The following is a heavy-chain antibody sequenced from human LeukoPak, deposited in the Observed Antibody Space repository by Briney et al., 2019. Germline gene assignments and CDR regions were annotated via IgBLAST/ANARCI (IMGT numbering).Heavy chain of an antibody. CDR2: IWYDGSNK. CDR1: GFTFSSYG. CDR3: AKDGAGWTHYFDY. J-gene: IGHJ4*02. Sequence: GRSLRLSCAASGFTFSSYGMHWVRQAPGKGLEWVAVIWYDGSNKYYADSVKGRFTISRDNSKNTLYLQMNSLRAEDTAVYYCAKDGAGWTHYFDYWGKGTLVTVSS. D-gene: IGHD2-15*01. V-gene: IGHV3-33*06.